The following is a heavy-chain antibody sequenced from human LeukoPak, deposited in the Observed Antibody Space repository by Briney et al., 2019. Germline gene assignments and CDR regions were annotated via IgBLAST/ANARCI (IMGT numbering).Heavy chain of an antibody. CDR3: ARHPLRGGFDY. V-gene: IGHV4-61*05. J-gene: IGHJ4*02. CDR2: IFDSGDT. Sequence: PSETLSLTCTVSGGSISSSNYYWSWLRQPPGKGLEWIAYIFDSGDTRYNPSLKSRATISVDTSKNQFSLKLNSVTAADTAVYYCARHPLRGGFDYWGQGTLVTVSS. CDR1: GGSISSSNYY.